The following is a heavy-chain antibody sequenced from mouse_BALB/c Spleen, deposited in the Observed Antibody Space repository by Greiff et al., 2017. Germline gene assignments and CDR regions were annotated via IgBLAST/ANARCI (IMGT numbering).Heavy chain of an antibody. J-gene: IGHJ2*01. D-gene: IGHD1-1*01. V-gene: IGHV6-6*02. Sequence: EVHLVESGGGLVQPGGSMKLSCVASGFTFSNYWMNWVRQSPEKGLEWVAEIRLKSNNYATHYAESVKGRFTISRDDSKSSVYLQMNNLRAEDTGIYYCTRSYGSLSFDYWGQGTTLTVSS. CDR1: GFTFSNYW. CDR2: IRLKSNNYAT. CDR3: TRSYGSLSFDY.